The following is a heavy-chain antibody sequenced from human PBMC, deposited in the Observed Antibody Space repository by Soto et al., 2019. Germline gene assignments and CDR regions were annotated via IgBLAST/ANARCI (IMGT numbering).Heavy chain of an antibody. D-gene: IGHD1-1*01. V-gene: IGHV3-15*01. CDR1: GFTFSNAW. CDR2: IKSKTDGGTT. CDR3: TTDLLLEPREGTTF. J-gene: IGHJ4*02. Sequence: GGSLRLSCAASGFTFSNAWMSWVRQAPGKGLEWVGRIKSKTDGGTTDYAAPVKGRFTISRDDSKNTLYLQMNSLKTEDTAVYYCTTDLLLEPREGTTFWGQGTLVTVSS.